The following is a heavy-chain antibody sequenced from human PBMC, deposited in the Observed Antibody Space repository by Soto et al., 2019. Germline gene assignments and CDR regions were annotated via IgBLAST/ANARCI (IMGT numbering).Heavy chain of an antibody. D-gene: IGHD2-15*01. CDR3: ARDAPGVAPY. CDR1: GGSINSGDSY. CDR2: INYRGST. Sequence: QVQLQESGPGLVRPSQTLSLTCTVSGGSINSGDSYWSWIRQHPEKGLEWIGYINYRGSTFYNPSLKSRIIISVDTSKNQFSLSLSSVTAADTAVYYCARDAPGVAPYWGQGTLVTVSS. J-gene: IGHJ4*02. V-gene: IGHV4-31*03.